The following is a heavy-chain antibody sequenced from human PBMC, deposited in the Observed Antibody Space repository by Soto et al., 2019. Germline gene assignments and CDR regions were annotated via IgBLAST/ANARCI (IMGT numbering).Heavy chain of an antibody. CDR1: GFTFDDYA. V-gene: IGHV3-9*01. Sequence: GGSLRLSCAASGFTFDDYAMHWVRQAPGKGLEWVSGISWNSGSIGYADSVKGRFTISRDNAKNSLYLQMNSLRAEDTALYYCAKDSEVIGLLFSAFDIWGQGTMVTVSS. J-gene: IGHJ3*02. D-gene: IGHD2-2*01. CDR2: ISWNSGSI. CDR3: AKDSEVIGLLFSAFDI.